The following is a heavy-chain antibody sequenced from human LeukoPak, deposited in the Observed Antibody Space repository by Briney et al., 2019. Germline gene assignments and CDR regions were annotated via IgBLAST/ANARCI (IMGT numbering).Heavy chain of an antibody. J-gene: IGHJ6*03. CDR2: IYSGGRT. D-gene: IGHD1-26*01. CDR3: ARDWEGRGAYMDA. V-gene: IGHV4-39*07. CDR1: GVSISTINYE. Sequence: SETLSRNCTVSGVSISTINYEWGWLRQPPGKGLEWSGTIYSGGRTYNNPSLRSRLTISVATSTTQSSLKLGSVPAAGTAVYYCARDWEGRGAYMDAWGKGTTVTVSS.